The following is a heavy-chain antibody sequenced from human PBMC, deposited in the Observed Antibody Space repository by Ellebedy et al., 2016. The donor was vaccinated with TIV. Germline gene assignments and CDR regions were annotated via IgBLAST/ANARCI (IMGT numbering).Heavy chain of an antibody. CDR1: GFTFSSYA. CDR2: ISGSGGST. J-gene: IGHJ3*02. CDR3: AKIAVVPAAIRDTDAFDI. Sequence: GESLKISXAASGFTFSSYAMSWVRQAPGKGLEWVSAISGSGGSTYYAASVKGRFTISRDNSKNTLYLQMNSLRAEDTAVYYCAKIAVVPAAIRDTDAFDIWGQGTMVTVSS. D-gene: IGHD2-2*02. V-gene: IGHV3-23*01.